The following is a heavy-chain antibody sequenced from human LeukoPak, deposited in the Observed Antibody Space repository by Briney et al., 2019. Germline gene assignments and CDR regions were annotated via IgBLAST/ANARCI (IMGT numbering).Heavy chain of an antibody. D-gene: IGHD4-11*01. CDR1: GYTFTSYG. CDR2: ISAYNGNT. CDR3: ASGMTTVTTGYYGMDV. V-gene: IGHV1-18*01. Sequence: ASVKVSCTASGYTFTSYGISWVRQAPGQGLEWMGWISAYNGNTNYAQKLQGRVTMTTDTSTSTAYMELGSLRSDDTAVYYCASGMTTVTTGYYGMDVWGQGTTVTVSS. J-gene: IGHJ6*02.